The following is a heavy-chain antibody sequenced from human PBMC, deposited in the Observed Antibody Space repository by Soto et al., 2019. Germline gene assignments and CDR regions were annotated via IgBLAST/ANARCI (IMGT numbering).Heavy chain of an antibody. CDR2: IYDSGST. CDR1: GGSISSYY. Sequence: PSETLSLTCTVSGGSISSYYWSWIRQPPGKGLEWIGYIYDSGSTTYNPSLKSRVTISVDTSQNQFSLKLSSVTAADTAVYYCARFPSGSSYFDFWGQGTLVTVSS. CDR3: ARFPSGSSYFDF. D-gene: IGHD3-10*01. V-gene: IGHV4-59*01. J-gene: IGHJ4*02.